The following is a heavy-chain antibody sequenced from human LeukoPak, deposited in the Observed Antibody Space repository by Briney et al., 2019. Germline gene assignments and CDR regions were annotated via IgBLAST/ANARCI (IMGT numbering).Heavy chain of an antibody. CDR3: AKDGIVVVVAAKGYYYMDV. CDR1: GFTFSSYW. D-gene: IGHD2-15*01. V-gene: IGHV3-74*01. CDR2: INTDGSST. J-gene: IGHJ6*03. Sequence: GGSLRLSCAASGFTFSSYWMHWVRQAPGKGLVWVSRINTDGSSTSYADSVKGRFTISRDNAKNTLYLQMNSLRAEDTAVYYCAKDGIVVVVAAKGYYYMDVWGKGTTVTVSS.